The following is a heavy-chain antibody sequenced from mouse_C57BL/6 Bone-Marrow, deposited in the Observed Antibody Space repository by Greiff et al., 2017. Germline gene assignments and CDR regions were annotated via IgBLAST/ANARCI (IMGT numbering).Heavy chain of an antibody. D-gene: IGHD2-5*01. CDR2: IYPRSGNT. Sequence: VQLQQSGAELARPGASVKLSCKASGYTFTSYGISWVKQRTGQGLEWIGEIYPRSGNTYYNEKFKGKATLTADKSSSTAYMELRSLTSEDSAVXVCARMENYSNCAWFAYWGQGTLVTVSA. V-gene: IGHV1-81*01. J-gene: IGHJ3*01. CDR1: GYTFTSYG. CDR3: ARMENYSNCAWFAY.